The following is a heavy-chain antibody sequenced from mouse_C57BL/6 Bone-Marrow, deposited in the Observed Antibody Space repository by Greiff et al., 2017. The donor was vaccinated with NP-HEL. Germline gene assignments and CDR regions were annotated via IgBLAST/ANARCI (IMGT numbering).Heavy chain of an antibody. J-gene: IGHJ1*03. V-gene: IGHV1-64*01. CDR1: GYTFTSYW. Sequence: VQLQQPGAELVKPGASVKLSCKASGYTFTSYWMHWVKQRPGQGLEWIGMIHPNSGSTNYNEKFKSKATLTVDKSSSTAYMQLSSLTSEDSAVYYCASLGFYWYFDVWGTGTTVTVSS. CDR3: ASLGFYWYFDV. CDR2: IHPNSGST. D-gene: IGHD4-1*01.